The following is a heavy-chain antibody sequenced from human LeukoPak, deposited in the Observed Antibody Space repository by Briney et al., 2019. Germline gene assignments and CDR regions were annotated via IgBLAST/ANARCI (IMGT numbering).Heavy chain of an antibody. CDR3: ARDRHSGSSYFDY. J-gene: IGHJ4*02. CDR2: IYSGGST. V-gene: IGHV3-53*01. Sequence: PGGSLRLSCAASGFTVSSNYMSWVRQAPGKGLEWVSVIYSGGSTYYADSVKGRFTISRDNSKNTLYLQMNSLRAEDTAVYYCARDRHSGSSYFDYWGQGTLVTVSS. D-gene: IGHD1-26*01. CDR1: GFTVSSNY.